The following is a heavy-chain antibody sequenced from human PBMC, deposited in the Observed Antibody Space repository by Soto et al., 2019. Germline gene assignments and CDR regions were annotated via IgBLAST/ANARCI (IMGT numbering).Heavy chain of an antibody. D-gene: IGHD2-15*01. J-gene: IGHJ6*02. V-gene: IGHV3-33*01. CDR1: GFTFSDYG. CDR2: IWFDGSNE. CDR3: ARGSLYCSSTSCSYGMDV. Sequence: QVQLVESGGGVVQPGWSLRLSCAASGFTFSDYGMHWVRQAPGEGLQWVAVIWFDGSNEHYADSVKGRFTISRDNSKNTLYLQMYCLRAGDTAVYYCARGSLYCSSTSCSYGMDVWGQGTTVTVSS.